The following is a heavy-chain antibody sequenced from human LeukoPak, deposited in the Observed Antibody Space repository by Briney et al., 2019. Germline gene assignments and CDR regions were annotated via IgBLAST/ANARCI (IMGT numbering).Heavy chain of an antibody. CDR2: ISGGGGST. CDR3: AKDQGPYSSWVECIDY. CDR1: GFTFSSFG. V-gene: IGHV3-23*01. J-gene: IGHJ4*02. D-gene: IGHD6-6*01. Sequence: GGSLRLSCAASGFTFSSFGMSWVRQAPGKGLEWVSGISGGGGSTYYADSVKGRFIISRDNSKNTLYLQMNSLRAEDTALYYCAKDQGPYSSWVECIDYWGQGTLVTVSS.